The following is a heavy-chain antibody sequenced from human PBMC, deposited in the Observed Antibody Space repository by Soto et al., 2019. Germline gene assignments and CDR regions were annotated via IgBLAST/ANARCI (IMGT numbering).Heavy chain of an antibody. V-gene: IGHV1-18*01. Sequence: QIQLVQSGAEVKKPGASVKVSCKASGYTFSSYHITWVRQDPGQGLEWMGWISAYNGNTNYAQNLQGSDTMTTDPTTSTAYMELRSLRSDGTAVYYCARDLPPVDSWGQGTPVTVSS. CDR1: GYTFSSYH. J-gene: IGHJ4*02. CDR2: ISAYNGNT. CDR3: ARDLPPVDS.